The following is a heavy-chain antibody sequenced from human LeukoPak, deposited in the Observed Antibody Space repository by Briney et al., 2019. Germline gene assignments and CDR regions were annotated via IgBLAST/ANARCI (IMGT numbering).Heavy chain of an antibody. CDR3: ARGRSSGWYDY. CDR2: VYYSGRT. V-gene: IGHV4-39*02. Sequence: SETLSLTCTVSGGSISSSSYYWGWIRQPPGKELQWIASVYYSGRTNYSPSLKSRVTISVDTSEKQFSLQLNSVTAADTAVYYCARGRSSGWYDYWGQGTLVTVSS. D-gene: IGHD6-19*01. J-gene: IGHJ4*02. CDR1: GGSISSSSYY.